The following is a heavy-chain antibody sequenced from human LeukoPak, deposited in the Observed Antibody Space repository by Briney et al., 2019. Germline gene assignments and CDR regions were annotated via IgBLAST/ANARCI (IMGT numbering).Heavy chain of an antibody. CDR2: IYTSGST. D-gene: IGHD1-14*01. CDR1: GGSISSGGYY. CDR3: ARHTTAFSQFSP. J-gene: IGHJ5*02. V-gene: IGHV4-61*08. Sequence: TSETLSLTCTVSGGSISSGGYYWSWIRQHPGKGLEWIGYIYTSGSTNYNPSLKSRVTISVDTSKNQFSLKLSSVTAADTAVYYCARHTTAFSQFSPWGQGTLVTVSS.